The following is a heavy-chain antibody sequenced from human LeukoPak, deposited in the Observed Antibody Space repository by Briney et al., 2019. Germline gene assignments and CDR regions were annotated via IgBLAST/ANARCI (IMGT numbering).Heavy chain of an antibody. J-gene: IGHJ4*02. CDR1: GYTFTSYD. V-gene: IGHV1-8*01. CDR3: ARRYYYGSGSYYPNDY. D-gene: IGHD3-10*01. CDR2: MNPNSGNT. Sequence: ASVKVSCKASGYTFTSYDINWVRQATGQGLEWMGWMNPNSGNTGYAQKFQGRVTMTRNTSISTAYMGLSSLRSEDTAVYYCARRYYYGSGSYYPNDYWGQGTLVTVSS.